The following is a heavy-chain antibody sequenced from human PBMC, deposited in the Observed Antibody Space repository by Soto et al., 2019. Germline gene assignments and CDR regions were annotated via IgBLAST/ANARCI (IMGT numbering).Heavy chain of an antibody. CDR3: ARDGLLISGGGDV. CDR2: IWYDGSNK. D-gene: IGHD3-22*01. J-gene: IGHJ6*02. V-gene: IGHV3-33*01. CDR1: GFTFSSYG. Sequence: PGGSLRLSCAASGFTFSSYGMHWVRQAPGKGLEWVAVIWYDGSNKYYADSVKGRFTISRDNSKNTLYLQMNSLRAEDTAVYYCARDGLLISGGGDVWGQGTTVTVSS.